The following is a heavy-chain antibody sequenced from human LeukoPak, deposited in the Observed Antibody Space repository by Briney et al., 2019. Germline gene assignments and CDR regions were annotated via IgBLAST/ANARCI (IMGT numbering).Heavy chain of an antibody. CDR3: ARGLLDFWATYYVDY. Sequence: SQTLSLTCAISGDSVSSNSAAWNWIRQSPSRGLEWLGRTYYRSRWFNDYAVSVKSRITINPDTSKNQFSLQLNSVTPEDTAVYYCARGLLDFWATYYVDYWGQGTLVTVSS. CDR1: GDSVSSNSAA. CDR2: TYYRSRWFN. D-gene: IGHD3/OR15-3a*01. V-gene: IGHV6-1*01. J-gene: IGHJ4*02.